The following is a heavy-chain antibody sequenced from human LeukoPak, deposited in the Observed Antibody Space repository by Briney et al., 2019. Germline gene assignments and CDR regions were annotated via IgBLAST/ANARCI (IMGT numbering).Heavy chain of an antibody. D-gene: IGHD5-18*01. V-gene: IGHV3-9*01. CDR2: ISWNSGSI. CDR3: AKGGYSYGKYYFDY. Sequence: PGGSLRLSCAASGFTFSSYAMSWVRQAPGKGLEWVSGISWNSGSIGYADSVKGRFTISRDNAKNSLYLQMNSLRAEDTALYYCAKGGYSYGKYYFDYWGQGTLVTVSS. CDR1: GFTFSSYA. J-gene: IGHJ4*02.